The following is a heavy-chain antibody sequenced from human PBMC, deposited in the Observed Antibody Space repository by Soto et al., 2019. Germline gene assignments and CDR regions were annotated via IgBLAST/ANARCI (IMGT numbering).Heavy chain of an antibody. J-gene: IGHJ6*03. D-gene: IGHD2-2*01. CDR3: ARDAVGHDYADIVVVPAAILYYYYYYMDV. CDR1: GYTFTSYC. V-gene: IGHV1-18*01. CDR2: ISAYNGNT. Sequence: ASVKVSCKASGYTFTSYCISWVRQAPGQGLEWMGWISAYNGNTNYAQKLQGRVTMTTDTSTSTAYMELRSLRSDDTAVYYCARDAVGHDYADIVVVPAAILYYYYYYMDVWGKGTTVTVSS.